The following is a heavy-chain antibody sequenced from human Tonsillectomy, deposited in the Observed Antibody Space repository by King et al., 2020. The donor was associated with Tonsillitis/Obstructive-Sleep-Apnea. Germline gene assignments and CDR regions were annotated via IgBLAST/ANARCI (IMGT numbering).Heavy chain of an antibody. CDR3: ARNRGGHYDDAFDI. Sequence: VQLVESGAEVKKPGESLRISCKGSGYSFTSYWITWVRQMPGKGLEWMGRIDPSDSYTNYSPSFQGHVTISADKSISTAYLHWSSLKASDTAMYYCARNRGGHYDDAFDIWGQGTMVTVSS. J-gene: IGHJ3*02. D-gene: IGHD4-17*01. CDR1: GYSFTSYW. V-gene: IGHV5-10-1*03. CDR2: IDPSDSYT.